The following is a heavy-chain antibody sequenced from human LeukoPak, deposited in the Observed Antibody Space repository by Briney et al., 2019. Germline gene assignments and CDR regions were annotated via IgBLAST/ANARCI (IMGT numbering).Heavy chain of an antibody. V-gene: IGHV4-59*01. CDR2: IYYSGST. J-gene: IGHJ4*02. CDR3: ARVSGRLSRSLND. CDR1: GGSISSYY. Sequence: SETLSLTCTVAGGSISSYYWSWLRQPPGKGLEWIGYIYYSGSTNYNPSLKSQVTISVDTSKNQFSLKLSSVTAADTAVYYCARVSGRLSRSLNDWGQGTLVTVSS.